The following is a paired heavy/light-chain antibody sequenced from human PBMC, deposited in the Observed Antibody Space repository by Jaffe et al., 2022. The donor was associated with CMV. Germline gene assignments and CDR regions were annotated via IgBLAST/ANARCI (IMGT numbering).Light chain of an antibody. Sequence: DIVMTQSPDSLSVSLGERATINCKSSQSVLSSSNNKNYLTWYQQKPGQPPKLLIYWASTRESGVPDRFSGSGSGTDFTLTISSLQAEDVAVYYCQQYYSTPLTFGGGTKVEIK. CDR3: QQYYSTPLT. J-gene: IGKJ4*01. V-gene: IGKV4-1*01. CDR1: QSVLSSSNNKNY. CDR2: WAS.
Heavy chain of an antibody. CDR1: GYTFTGYY. CDR3: ARVSPSGGYYFAYYFDY. Sequence: QVQLVQSGAEVSKPGASVKVSCEASGYTFTGYYMHWVRQAPGQGLEWMGWINPNTGGTNYAQKFQDRVTMTRDTSISTAYMELSRLTSDDTAVYYCARVSPSGGYYFAYYFDYWGQGTLVTVSS. D-gene: IGHD1-26*01. V-gene: IGHV1-2*02. J-gene: IGHJ4*02. CDR2: INPNTGGT.